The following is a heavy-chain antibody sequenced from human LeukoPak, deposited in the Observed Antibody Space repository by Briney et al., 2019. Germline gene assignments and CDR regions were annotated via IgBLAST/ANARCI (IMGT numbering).Heavy chain of an antibody. D-gene: IGHD3-22*01. J-gene: IGHJ6*02. V-gene: IGHV3-33*01. CDR2: IWFDGSDK. CDR1: GFTFSYYG. CDR3: ARAVYHYDSSDYYSSFHGMDV. Sequence: GGSLRLSCAASGFTFSYYGIHWVRQAPGKGLEWVALIWFDGSDKYYGDSVKGRFTISRDNSKNTLYLQMNSLRAEDTAVYYCARAVYHYDSSDYYSSFHGMDVWGQGTTVTVSS.